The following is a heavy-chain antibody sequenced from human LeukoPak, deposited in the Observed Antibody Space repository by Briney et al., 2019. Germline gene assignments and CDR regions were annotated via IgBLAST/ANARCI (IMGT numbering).Heavy chain of an antibody. Sequence: PGGSQRLSCTVPGFIFSDSWMAWIRQAPGKGLEWVAIIEKNGSGKNYVDSVKGRFIISRDNAKNSLFLQMDSLKVEDTAIYYCTTDRWYSADHWGQGTLVTVSS. J-gene: IGHJ5*02. V-gene: IGHV3-7*03. CDR2: IEKNGSGK. CDR3: TTDRWYSADH. D-gene: IGHD2-15*01. CDR1: GFIFSDSW.